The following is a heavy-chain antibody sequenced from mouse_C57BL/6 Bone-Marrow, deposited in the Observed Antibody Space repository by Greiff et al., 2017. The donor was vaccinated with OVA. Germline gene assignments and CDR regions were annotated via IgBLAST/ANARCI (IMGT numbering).Heavy chain of an antibody. Sequence: QVQLQESGPGLVAPSQSLSITCTVSGFSLTSYGVDWVRQSPGKGLEWLGVIWGVGSTNYNSALKSRLSISKDNSKSQVFLKMNSLQTDDTAMYYGARSALRAGTGAMDYWGQGTSVTVSS. J-gene: IGHJ4*01. CDR1: GFSLTSYG. CDR2: IWGVGST. D-gene: IGHD4-1*01. CDR3: ARSALRAGTGAMDY. V-gene: IGHV2-6*01.